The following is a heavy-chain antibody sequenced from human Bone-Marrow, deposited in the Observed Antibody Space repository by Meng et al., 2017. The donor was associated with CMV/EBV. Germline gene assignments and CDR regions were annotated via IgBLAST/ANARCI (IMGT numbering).Heavy chain of an antibody. D-gene: IGHD2-15*01. Sequence: GGSLRLSCAASGFTFSSYAMHWVRQAPGKGLEWVAVISNDGSNKYYADSVKGRFTISRDNAKNSLYLQMNSLRAEDTAVYYCARDLDYSLTVSINAFDIWGQGTMVTVSS. J-gene: IGHJ3*02. CDR3: ARDLDYSLTVSINAFDI. CDR2: ISNDGSNK. CDR1: GFTFSSYA. V-gene: IGHV3-30*04.